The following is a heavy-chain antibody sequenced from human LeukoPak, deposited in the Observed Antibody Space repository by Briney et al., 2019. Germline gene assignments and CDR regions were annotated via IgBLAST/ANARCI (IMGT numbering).Heavy chain of an antibody. CDR2: INGGGGNI. Sequence: GSLRLSCGASGFTLRSYWMHWVRQGSRKGLVGGSPINGGGGNINYAASVRGRFTISRDNAKNTLYLQMNTLRVEDTAVYYCTRDLMDYDVSTGLHHYYMDVWGQGTTVTVSS. CDR1: GFTLRSYW. D-gene: IGHD3-9*01. CDR3: TRDLMDYDVSTGLHHYYMDV. J-gene: IGHJ6*02. V-gene: IGHV3-74*01.